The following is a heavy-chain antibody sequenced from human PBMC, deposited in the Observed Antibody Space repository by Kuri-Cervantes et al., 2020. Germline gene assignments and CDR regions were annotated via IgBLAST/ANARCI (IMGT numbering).Heavy chain of an antibody. D-gene: IGHD5-12*01. CDR2: TYYRSKWYN. J-gene: IGHJ4*02. Sequence: LRLSCAISGDSVSSNSAAWNWIRQSPSRGLEWLGRTYYRSKWYNDYAVSVKSRITINPDTSKNQFSLQLSSVTAADTAVYYCARDMVATIFLDYFDYWGQGTLVTVSS. CDR3: ARDMVATIFLDYFDY. V-gene: IGHV6-1*01. CDR1: GDSVSSNSAA.